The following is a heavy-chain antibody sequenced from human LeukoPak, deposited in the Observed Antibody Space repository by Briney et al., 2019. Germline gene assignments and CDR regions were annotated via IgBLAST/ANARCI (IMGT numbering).Heavy chain of an antibody. Sequence: GGSLRLSCAASGFTFSSYSMNWVRQAPGKGLEWVSSTSSSSSYIYYADSVKGRFTISRDNAKNSLYLQMNSLGAEDTAVYYCARGVNYYYYGMDVWGQGTTVTVSS. CDR1: GFTFSSYS. D-gene: IGHD3-3*01. J-gene: IGHJ6*02. CDR3: ARGVNYYYYGMDV. CDR2: TSSSSSYI. V-gene: IGHV3-21*01.